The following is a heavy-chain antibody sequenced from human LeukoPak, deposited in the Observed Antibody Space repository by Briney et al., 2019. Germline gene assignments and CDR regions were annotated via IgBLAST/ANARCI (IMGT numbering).Heavy chain of an antibody. Sequence: GGSLRLSCAASGFTFSSYAMSWVRQAPGKGLEWVSAISGSGGSTYCADSVKGRFTISRDNSKNTLYLQMNSLRAEDTAVYYCAKAGAARPLYYFDYWGQGTLVTVSS. CDR1: GFTFSSYA. J-gene: IGHJ4*02. CDR3: AKAGAARPLYYFDY. V-gene: IGHV3-23*01. D-gene: IGHD6-6*01. CDR2: ISGSGGST.